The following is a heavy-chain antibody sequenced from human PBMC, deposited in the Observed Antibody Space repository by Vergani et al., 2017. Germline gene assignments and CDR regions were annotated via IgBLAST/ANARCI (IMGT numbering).Heavy chain of an antibody. D-gene: IGHD4-17*01. CDR1: GYSFTTYW. CDR3: GRGDYGDYLYLNY. CDR2: IYPGDSDT. V-gene: IGHV5-51*03. Sequence: EVQLVQSGAEVKKPGESLKISCQGSGYSFTTYWIGWVLQMPGKGLEWMGIIYPGDSDTRYSPSFQGQVTISADKSINTAYLQWSSLKASDTAMYYCGRGDYGDYLYLNYWGQGTLVTVSS. J-gene: IGHJ4*02.